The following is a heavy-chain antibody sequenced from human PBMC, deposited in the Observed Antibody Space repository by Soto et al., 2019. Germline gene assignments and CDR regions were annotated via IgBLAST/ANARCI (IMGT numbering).Heavy chain of an antibody. J-gene: IGHJ3*02. CDR2: IVVGSGNT. CDR3: AADIYGGNAYAFDI. CDR1: GFTFTSSA. V-gene: IGHV1-58*01. D-gene: IGHD2-15*01. Sequence: EASVKVSCKASGFTFTSSAVQWVRQARGQRLEWIGWIVVGSGNTNYAQKFQERVTITRDMSTSTAYMELSSLRSEDTAVYYCAADIYGGNAYAFDIWGQGTMVTVSS.